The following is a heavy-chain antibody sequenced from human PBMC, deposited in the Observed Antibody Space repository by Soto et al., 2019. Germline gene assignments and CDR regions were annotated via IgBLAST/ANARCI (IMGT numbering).Heavy chain of an antibody. J-gene: IGHJ4*02. D-gene: IGHD2-2*01. CDR2: VKSKTDGGTT. CDR3: TTRFVVVPVATVALITPNAY. V-gene: IGHV3-15*01. Sequence: PGGSLRLSCAASGFTFNDAWMSWVRQAPGKGLEWVGRVKSKTDGGTTDYAAPVNGRFTISRDDSKTTLFLEMNSLKTDDTAVYYCTTRFVVVPVATVALITPNAYWGQGTLVTVSS. CDR1: GFTFNDAW.